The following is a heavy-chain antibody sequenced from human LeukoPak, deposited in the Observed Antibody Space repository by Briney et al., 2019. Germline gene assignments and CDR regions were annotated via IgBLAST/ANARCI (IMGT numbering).Heavy chain of an antibody. V-gene: IGHV4-4*02. D-gene: IGHD6-13*01. CDR2: ISHSGST. J-gene: IGHJ4*02. CDR1: GGSISSSSSNW. CDR3: ARAIAAAGSRLDY. Sequence: SETLSLTCAVSGGSISSSSSNWWSWVRQPPGKGLEWIGEISHSGSTNYNPSLKSRVTMSLDKSNNQFSLKLTSVPAADTAMYYCARAIAAAGSRLDYWGQGTLVTVSS.